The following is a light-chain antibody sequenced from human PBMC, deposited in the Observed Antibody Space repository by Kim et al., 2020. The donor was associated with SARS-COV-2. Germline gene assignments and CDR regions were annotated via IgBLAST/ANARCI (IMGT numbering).Light chain of an antibody. CDR3: NSYTTSTTLV. Sequence: QSALTQPVSVSGSPGQSITISCTGTNSDVGAYNYVSWYQQHPGKVPKLMIYDVSKRPSGVSNRFSGSKSGNTASLTISGLQAEDEADYYCNSYTTSTTLVFGGGTQLTVL. CDR1: NSDVGAYNY. V-gene: IGLV2-14*03. J-gene: IGLJ3*02. CDR2: DVS.